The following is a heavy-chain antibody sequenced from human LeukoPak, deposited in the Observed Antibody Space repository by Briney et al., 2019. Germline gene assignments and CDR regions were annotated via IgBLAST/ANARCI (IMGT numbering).Heavy chain of an antibody. Sequence: GGSLRLSCAASGFTFSNYGMSWVRQAPGKGLEWVSAISAGGDSRFYADSVKGRFTISRDNSKNTLYLQMNSLRAEDTAVYYCAKRMYCTSSSCYGFDYWGQGTLVTVSS. J-gene: IGHJ4*02. D-gene: IGHD2-2*01. CDR1: GFTFSNYG. CDR3: AKRMYCTSSSCYGFDY. CDR2: ISAGGDSR. V-gene: IGHV3-23*01.